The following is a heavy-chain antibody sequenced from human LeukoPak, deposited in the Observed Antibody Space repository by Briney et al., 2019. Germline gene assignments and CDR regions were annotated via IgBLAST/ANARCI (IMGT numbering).Heavy chain of an antibody. D-gene: IGHD1-1*01. V-gene: IGHV3-21*06. Sequence: GGSLRLSCAASGFYFSGYSMKWVRQAPGKGLEWVSSINTGSTYMYYADSVKGRFTISRDNAKNSLHLQMYSLRAEDTAVYFCARVEATTGRNYHYYYMDVWGKGTTVTVSS. CDR1: GFYFSGYS. CDR2: INTGSTYM. J-gene: IGHJ6*03. CDR3: ARVEATTGRNYHYYYMDV.